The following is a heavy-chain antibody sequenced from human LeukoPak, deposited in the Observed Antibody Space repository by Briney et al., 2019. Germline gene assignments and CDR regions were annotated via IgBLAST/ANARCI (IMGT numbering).Heavy chain of an antibody. CDR1: GFTFSSYA. J-gene: IGHJ4*02. CDR3: ASSKSHY. Sequence: GRSLRLSCAASGFTFSSYAMHWVRQAPGKGLEWVAAISYDGSNKYYADSVKGRFTISRDNSKNTLYLQMNSLRAEDTAVYYCASSKSHYWGQGTLVTVSS. CDR2: ISYDGSNK. V-gene: IGHV3-30-3*01.